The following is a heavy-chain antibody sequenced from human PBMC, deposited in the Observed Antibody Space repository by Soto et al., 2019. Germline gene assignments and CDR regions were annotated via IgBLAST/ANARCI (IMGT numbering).Heavy chain of an antibody. Sequence: VHLVESGGGLVQPGGSLRLSCAVSGFTFSSDDMHWVRQRTGKGLEWVSAIGTDGNTYYTASVKGRFTISRENAKNSLYLQMDSLRAEDTAVYYCARDRGPYDYFAMDVWGQGTTVTVSS. J-gene: IGHJ6*02. CDR1: GFTFSSDD. CDR3: ARDRGPYDYFAMDV. V-gene: IGHV3-13*01. CDR2: IGTDGNT. D-gene: IGHD3-9*01.